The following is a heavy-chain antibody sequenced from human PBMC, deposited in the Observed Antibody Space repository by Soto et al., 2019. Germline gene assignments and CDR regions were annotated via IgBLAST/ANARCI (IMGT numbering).Heavy chain of an antibody. Sequence: QMRLQESGPGLVKPSGTLSLACAVSGASVSSDNWWSWVRQPPGKGLEWIGEIFHSETTNYNPSLKSRATISVDKSKNQFSLPWTSVTAADTAVYYCAKNGWYSADIWGQGTMVTVSS. CDR2: IFHSETT. J-gene: IGHJ3*02. V-gene: IGHV4-4*02. CDR3: AKNGWYSADI. D-gene: IGHD6-19*01. CDR1: GASVSSDNW.